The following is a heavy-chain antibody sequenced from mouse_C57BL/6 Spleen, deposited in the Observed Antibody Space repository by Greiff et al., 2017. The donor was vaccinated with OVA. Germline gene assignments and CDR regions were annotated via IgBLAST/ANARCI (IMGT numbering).Heavy chain of an antibody. D-gene: IGHD1-1*02. J-gene: IGHJ2*01. CDR2: IYPGDGDT. Sequence: QVQLKESGAELVKPGASVKISCKASGYAFSSYWLNWVKQRPGKGLEWIGQIYPGDGDTNYNGKFKGKATLTADKSSSTAYMQLSSLTSEDSAVYFCARRWFDYFDYWGQGTTLTVSS. V-gene: IGHV1-80*01. CDR3: ARRWFDYFDY. CDR1: GYAFSSYW.